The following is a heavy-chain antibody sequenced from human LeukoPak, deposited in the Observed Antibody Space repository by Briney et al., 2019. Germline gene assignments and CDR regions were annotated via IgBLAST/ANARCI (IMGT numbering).Heavy chain of an antibody. J-gene: IGHJ3*02. CDR2: INHSGST. Sequence: SSETLSLTCAVYGGSFSGYYWSWIRQPPGKGLEWIGEINHSGSTNYNPSLKSRVTISVDTSKNQFSLKLSSVTAADTAVYYCARGHSIDGDYVGAFDIWGQGTMVTVSS. CDR3: ARGHSIDGDYVGAFDI. V-gene: IGHV4-34*01. CDR1: GGSFSGYY. D-gene: IGHD4-17*01.